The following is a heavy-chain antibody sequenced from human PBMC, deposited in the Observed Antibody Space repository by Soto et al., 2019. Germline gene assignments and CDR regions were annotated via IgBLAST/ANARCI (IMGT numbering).Heavy chain of an antibody. CDR2: IYYSGST. CDR3: ARVTRLGPFDY. V-gene: IGHV4-30-4*01. D-gene: IGHD3-9*01. J-gene: IGHJ4*02. CDR1: GGSISSGDYY. Sequence: SETLSLTCTVSGGSISSGDYYWSWIRQPPGKGLEWIGYIYYSGSTYYNPSLKSRVTISVDTSKNQFSLKLSSVTAADTAVHYCARVTRLGPFDYWGQGTLVTVSS.